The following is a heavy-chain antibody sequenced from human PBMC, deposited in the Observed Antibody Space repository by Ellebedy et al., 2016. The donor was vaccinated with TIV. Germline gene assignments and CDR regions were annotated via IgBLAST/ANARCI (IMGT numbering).Heavy chain of an antibody. CDR2: INTNTGNT. J-gene: IGHJ4*02. V-gene: IGHV7-4-1*02. CDR1: GYTFTSHP. Sequence: AASVKVSCKASGYTFTSHPLNWVRQAPGRGLEWMGWINTNTGNTASVQGFTGRFVFSLDTFVRTAYLQISSLEAEDTAIYYCARDRYYGGNYRGIDYWGQGTLVTVSS. D-gene: IGHD4-23*01. CDR3: ARDRYYGGNYRGIDY.